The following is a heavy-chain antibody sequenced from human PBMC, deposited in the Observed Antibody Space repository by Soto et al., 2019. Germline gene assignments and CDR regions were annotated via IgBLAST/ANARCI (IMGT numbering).Heavy chain of an antibody. Sequence: TGGSLRPSCAASGLTLSTYAMHWVGKAQGKGLEWVAVISYDGSNKHYADSVKGRFTISRDNSKNTLYLQMNSLRAEDTAVYYCARPPVIDIVVPPDYWGQGTLVTVSS. J-gene: IGHJ4*02. CDR3: ARPPVIDIVVPPDY. CDR2: ISYDGSNK. V-gene: IGHV3-30*04. CDR1: GLTLSTYA. D-gene: IGHD2-15*01.